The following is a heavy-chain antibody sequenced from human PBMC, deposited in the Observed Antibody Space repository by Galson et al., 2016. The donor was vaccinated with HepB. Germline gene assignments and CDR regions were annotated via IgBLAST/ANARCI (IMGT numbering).Heavy chain of an antibody. D-gene: IGHD1-20*01. CDR1: NGSINSSSYY. CDR3: ARQMYNWSPFDH. V-gene: IGHV4-39*01. Sequence: ETLSLTCTVSNGSINSSSYYWGWIRQAPGKGLEWIGSLHFSGTTYYTPSLKSRVTISVDTSKNQFSLRLRSVTAADTAVYYCARQMYNWSPFDHWGQGTLITVSS. CDR2: LHFSGTT. J-gene: IGHJ4*02.